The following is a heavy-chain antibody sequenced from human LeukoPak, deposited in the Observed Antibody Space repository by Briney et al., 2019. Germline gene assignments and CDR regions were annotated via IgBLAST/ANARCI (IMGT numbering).Heavy chain of an antibody. Sequence: ASVKVSFKTSGYRSSKYGIVWVRQAPGQGLEWMGWISVVTGNANYAQRFQGRITVTTDTSTTTAFMELRSLVTDDTAVYYCERDRDRSGTQKHWGQGTLVTVSS. CDR1: GYRSSKYG. J-gene: IGHJ1*01. D-gene: IGHD3-10*01. CDR2: ISVVTGNA. V-gene: IGHV1-18*01. CDR3: ERDRDRSGTQKH.